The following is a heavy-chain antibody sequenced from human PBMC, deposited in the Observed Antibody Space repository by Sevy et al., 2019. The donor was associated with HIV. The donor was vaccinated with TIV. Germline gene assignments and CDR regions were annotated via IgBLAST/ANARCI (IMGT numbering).Heavy chain of an antibody. D-gene: IGHD3-16*01. V-gene: IGHV4-59*01. CDR2: IYYSGST. CDR3: ARALPITFGGVIRCFDP. CDR1: GGSISSYY. J-gene: IGHJ5*02. Sequence: SETLSLTCTVSGGSISSYYWSWIRQPPGKGLEWIGYIYYSGSTNYNPSLKSRVTISVDTSKNQYSLKLSSVTAADTAVYYCARALPITFGGVIRCFDPWGQGTLVTVSS.